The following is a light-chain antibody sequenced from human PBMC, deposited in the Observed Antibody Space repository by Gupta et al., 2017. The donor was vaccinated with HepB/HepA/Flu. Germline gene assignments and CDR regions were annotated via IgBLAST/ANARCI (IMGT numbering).Light chain of an antibody. V-gene: IGLV2-8*01. J-gene: IGLJ3*02. CDR2: EVS. CDR1: SSDVGGYNY. CDR3: SSYAGSDNLL. Sequence: QSALTHPPSASGSPGQSVTISCNGTSSDVGGYNYVSWYQQHPGKAPKLMIYEVSKRPSGVPDRFSGSKSGNTASLTVAGLQAEDEADYYCSSYAGSDNLLFGGGTKLTVL.